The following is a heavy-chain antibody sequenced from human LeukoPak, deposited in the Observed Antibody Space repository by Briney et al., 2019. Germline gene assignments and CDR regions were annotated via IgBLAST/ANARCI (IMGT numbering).Heavy chain of an antibody. CDR3: AKAITMVRGVIDY. V-gene: IGHV3-23*01. Sequence: GGSLRLSCAASGFTFSSYAMSGVRQAPGRGLEWVSAISGSGGSTYYADSVKGRFTISRDNSKNTLYLQMNSLRAEDTAVYYCAKAITMVRGVIDYWGQGTLVTVSS. J-gene: IGHJ4*02. CDR2: ISGSGGST. D-gene: IGHD3-10*01. CDR1: GFTFSSYA.